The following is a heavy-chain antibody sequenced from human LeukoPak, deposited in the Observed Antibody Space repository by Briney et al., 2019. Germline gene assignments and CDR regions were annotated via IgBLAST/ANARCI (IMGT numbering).Heavy chain of an antibody. CDR2: IWYDGSNQ. Sequence: GGSLRLSCAASGFSFSSYAMHWVRQAPGKGLEWVAVIWYDGSNQYYADSVRGRFTIARDNSKNTLHLQMNSLRAEDTAAYYCVKSGPDFGDLPSEYYFDFWGQGTLVTVSS. D-gene: IGHD4-17*01. CDR3: VKSGPDFGDLPSEYYFDF. V-gene: IGHV3-33*06. J-gene: IGHJ4*02. CDR1: GFSFSSYA.